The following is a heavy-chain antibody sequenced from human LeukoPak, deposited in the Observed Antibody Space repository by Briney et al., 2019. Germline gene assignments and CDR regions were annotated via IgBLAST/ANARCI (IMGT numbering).Heavy chain of an antibody. D-gene: IGHD6-19*01. V-gene: IGHV4-61*02. CDR1: GGSIDSGSYY. Sequence: SETLSLTCTVSGGSIDSGSYYWSWIRQPAGKGLEWIGRIYTSGSTNYNPSLKSRVTISVDTSKNQFSLKLSSVTAADTAVYYCARDLRGWGIFDYWGQGTLVTVSS. J-gene: IGHJ4*02. CDR2: IYTSGST. CDR3: ARDLRGWGIFDY.